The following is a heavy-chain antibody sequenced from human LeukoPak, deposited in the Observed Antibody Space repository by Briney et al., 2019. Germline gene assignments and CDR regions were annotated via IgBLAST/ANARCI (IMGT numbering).Heavy chain of an antibody. CDR3: VRGGQGDGYSADEAFDI. Sequence: GGSLRLSCAASGFKFSTYWMSWVRQAPGKGLEWVANIKEDGSEKYYVDSVKGRFTISRDNAKNSLYVQMNNLRAEDTAVYYCVRGGQGDGYSADEAFDIWGQGTMVTVSS. CDR1: GFKFSTYW. V-gene: IGHV3-7*03. CDR2: IKEDGSEK. J-gene: IGHJ3*02. D-gene: IGHD5-24*01.